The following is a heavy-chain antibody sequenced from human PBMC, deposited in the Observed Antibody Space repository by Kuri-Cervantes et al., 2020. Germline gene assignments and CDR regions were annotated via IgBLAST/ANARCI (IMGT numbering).Heavy chain of an antibody. CDR3: ARGGFRHIDY. CDR1: GDSIRSGAYY. J-gene: IGHJ4*02. CDR2: IYYTGST. Sequence: LRLSCSVSGDSIRSGAYYWSWIRQHPGKGLEWLGYIYYTGSTHYNPSFKSRLIISIDTSKNQFSLKLSSVTVADTAVYYCARGGFRHIDYWGQGTLVTVSS. D-gene: IGHD3-10*01. V-gene: IGHV4-31*03.